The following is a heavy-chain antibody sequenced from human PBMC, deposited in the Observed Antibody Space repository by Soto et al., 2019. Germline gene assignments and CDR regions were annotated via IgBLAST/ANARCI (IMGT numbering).Heavy chain of an antibody. Sequence: GGSLRLSCAASGFTFSSYSMNWVRQAPGKGLEWVSSISSSSSYIYYADSVKGRFTISRDNAKNSLYLQMNSLRAEDTAVYYCAREKRNDFWRIDYWGQGTLVTVSS. V-gene: IGHV3-21*01. CDR1: GFTFSSYS. CDR3: AREKRNDFWRIDY. D-gene: IGHD3-3*01. CDR2: ISSSSSYI. J-gene: IGHJ4*02.